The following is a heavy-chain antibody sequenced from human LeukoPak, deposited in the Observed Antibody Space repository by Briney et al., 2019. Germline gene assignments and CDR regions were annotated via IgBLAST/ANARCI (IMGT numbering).Heavy chain of an antibody. CDR3: ARAVTAGDLDYGDYEVHY. J-gene: IGHJ4*02. D-gene: IGHD4-17*01. CDR2: MNPNSGNT. V-gene: IGHV1-8*02. Sequence: ASVKVSCKASGYTFTSYGINWVRQATGQGLEWMGWMNPNSGNTGYAQKFQGRVTMTRNTSISTAYMELSSLRSEDTAVYYCARAVTAGDLDYGDYEVHYWGQGTLVTVSS. CDR1: GYTFTSYG.